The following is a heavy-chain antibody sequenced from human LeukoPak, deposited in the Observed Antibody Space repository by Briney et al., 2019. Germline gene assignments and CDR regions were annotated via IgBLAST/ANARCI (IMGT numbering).Heavy chain of an antibody. CDR2: IRYDGSNK. CDR3: AKDLFQGAAAGPDY. J-gene: IGHJ4*02. CDR1: GFTFSSYG. Sequence: GGSLRLSCAASGFTFSSYGMHWVRQAPGKGLEWVALIRYDGSNKYCADSVKGRFTISRDNSKNTLYLQMNSLRAEDTAVYYCAKDLFQGAAAGPDYWGQGTLVTVSS. D-gene: IGHD6-13*01. V-gene: IGHV3-30*02.